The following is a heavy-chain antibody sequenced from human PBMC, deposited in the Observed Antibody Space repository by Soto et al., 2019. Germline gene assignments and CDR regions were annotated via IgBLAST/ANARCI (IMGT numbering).Heavy chain of an antibody. CDR1: GFTFGNYG. CDR2: ISGGGGST. J-gene: IGHJ3*01. CDR3: AKGFIVVVTVIRPDDAFDV. D-gene: IGHD2-21*02. V-gene: IGHV3-23*01. Sequence: EVHLLESGGGLVQPGGSLRLSCAASGFTFGNYGMNWVRQAPGKGLEWVSGISGGGGSTYYGDSVKGRFTISIDPSKNTVFLEMNSLRAEDTAVYYCAKGFIVVVTVIRPDDAFDVWGQGTLVTVSS.